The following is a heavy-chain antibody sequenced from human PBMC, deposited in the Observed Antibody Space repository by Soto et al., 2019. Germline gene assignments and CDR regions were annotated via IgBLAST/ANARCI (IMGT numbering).Heavy chain of an antibody. Sequence: PGGSLSLSCAASGFTFSSYAMSWVRQAPGKGLEWVASIKEGGSEKYSVDSVKGRFTISRDSAKNSLYLQINSLRAEDTAVYYCARHGDYVSMDVWGKGTTVTVSS. J-gene: IGHJ6*03. CDR2: IKEGGSEK. D-gene: IGHD4-17*01. CDR3: ARHGDYVSMDV. V-gene: IGHV3-7*01. CDR1: GFTFSSYA.